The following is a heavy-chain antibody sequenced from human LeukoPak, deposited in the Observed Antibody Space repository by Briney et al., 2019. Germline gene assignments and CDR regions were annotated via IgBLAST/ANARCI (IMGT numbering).Heavy chain of an antibody. V-gene: IGHV4-39*01. D-gene: IGHD2-2*02. CDR3: ARLAHYIAKAFDI. CDR2: IYYSGST. CDR1: GFTVSSNY. J-gene: IGHJ3*02. Sequence: PGGSLRLSCAASGFTVSSNYMSWIRQPPGKGLEWIGSIYYSGSTYYNPSLKSRVTISVDTSKNQFSLKLSSVTAADTAVYYCARLAHYIAKAFDIWGQGTMVTVSS.